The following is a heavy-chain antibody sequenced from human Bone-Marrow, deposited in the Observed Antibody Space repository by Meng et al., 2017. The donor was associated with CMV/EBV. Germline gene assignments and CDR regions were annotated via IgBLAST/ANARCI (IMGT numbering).Heavy chain of an antibody. CDR2: ISAYNGNT. Sequence: ASVKVSCKASGYTFTSYGISWVRQAPGQGLEWMGWISAYNGNTNYAQKLQGRVTMTTDTSTRTAYMELRSLRSDDTAVYYCARVEVYCSSTSCSDAFDIWGQGTMVTVSS. CDR3: ARVEVYCSSTSCSDAFDI. J-gene: IGHJ3*02. D-gene: IGHD2-2*01. CDR1: GYTFTSYG. V-gene: IGHV1-18*01.